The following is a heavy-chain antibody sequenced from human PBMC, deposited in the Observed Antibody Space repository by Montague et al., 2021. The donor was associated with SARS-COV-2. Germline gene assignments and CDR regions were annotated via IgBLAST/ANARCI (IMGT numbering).Heavy chain of an antibody. CDR3: ARGRFLEWVLYSVVGAFDI. J-gene: IGHJ3*02. Sequence: TLSLTCTVSGGSISSGGYYWSWIRQHPGKGLEWIGYIYYSGSTYYNPSLKSRVTISVDTSKNQFSLKLSSVTAADTAVYYCARGRFLEWVLYSVVGAFDIWGQGTMVTVSS. CDR2: IYYSGST. V-gene: IGHV4-31*03. CDR1: GGSISSGGYY. D-gene: IGHD3-3*01.